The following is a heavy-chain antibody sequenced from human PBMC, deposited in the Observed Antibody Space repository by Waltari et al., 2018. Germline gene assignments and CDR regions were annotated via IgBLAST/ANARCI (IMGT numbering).Heavy chain of an antibody. CDR1: GGAFTGFV. D-gene: IGHD3-10*01. V-gene: IGHV1-69*04. Sequence: QVQLVQSGCEVKPPGSSVKVSCKASGGAFTGFVLTWLAQAPGQGLEWMGRVIPSLSMANYAQKFQGSVTITADEPTSSAYLELNSLRSEDTAVYYCARGFYDGSGSLRDYYGMDVWGQGTAVTVSS. CDR3: ARGFYDGSGSLRDYYGMDV. J-gene: IGHJ6*02. CDR2: VIPSLSMA.